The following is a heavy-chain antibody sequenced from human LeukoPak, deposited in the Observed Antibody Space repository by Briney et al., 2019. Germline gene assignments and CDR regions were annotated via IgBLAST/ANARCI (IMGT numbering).Heavy chain of an antibody. CDR2: ISSNGGST. V-gene: IGHV3-64*01. J-gene: IGHJ4*02. D-gene: IGHD4-17*01. Sequence: GGSLRLSCAASGFTFSTYAMHWVRQAPGKGLEYVSAISSNGGSTYYANSVKGRFTIPRDNSKNTLYLQMGSRRAEDMAMYYCRAREEIYGDYADYWGQGTLVTVSS. CDR3: RAREEIYGDYADY. CDR1: GFTFSTYA.